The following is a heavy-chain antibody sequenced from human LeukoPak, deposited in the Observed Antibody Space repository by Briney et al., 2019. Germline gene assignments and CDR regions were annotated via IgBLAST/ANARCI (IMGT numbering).Heavy chain of an antibody. Sequence: GGSLRLSCAASGFTFSSYSMNWVRQAPGKGLEWVSSISSSSSYIYYADSVKGRFTISRDNAKNSLYLQMNSLRAGDTAIYYCVKDRHDIDPSPGGSWGQGTLVTVSS. D-gene: IGHD2-8*02. CDR2: ISSSSSYI. J-gene: IGHJ5*02. CDR1: GFTFSSYS. CDR3: VKDRHDIDPSPGGS. V-gene: IGHV3-21*04.